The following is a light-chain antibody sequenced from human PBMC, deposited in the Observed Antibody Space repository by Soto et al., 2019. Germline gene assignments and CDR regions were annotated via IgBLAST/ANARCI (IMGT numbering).Light chain of an antibody. Sequence: DIQLTQSPSFLSASVGDRVTITCRASQGISSYLAWFQKKPGKAPKLLIYAASTLQSGVPSRFSGSGSGTEFNLTISRLQTEDFATYLCLHLNSYPISFGQGTRLEIK. J-gene: IGKJ5*01. CDR3: LHLNSYPIS. V-gene: IGKV1-9*01. CDR2: AAS. CDR1: QGISSY.